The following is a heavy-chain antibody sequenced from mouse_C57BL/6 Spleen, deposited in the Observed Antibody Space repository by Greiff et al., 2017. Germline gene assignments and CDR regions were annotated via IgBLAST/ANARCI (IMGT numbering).Heavy chain of an antibody. D-gene: IGHD1-1*01. V-gene: IGHV1-55*01. J-gene: IGHJ4*01. CDR1: GYTFTSYC. CDR2: IYPGSGST. CDR3: ERFTAGVAWGALGY. Sequence: QVQLQQPGAELVKPGASVKMSCKASGYTFTSYCITWVKQRPGQGLEWIGYIYPGSGSTNYNEKFKSKATLTVDTSSSTAYMLLSSLTSEASAVYFCERFTAGVAWGALGYWGQGTTVTVSS.